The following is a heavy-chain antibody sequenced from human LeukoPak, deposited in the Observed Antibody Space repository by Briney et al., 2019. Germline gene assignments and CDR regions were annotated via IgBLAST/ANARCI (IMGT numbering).Heavy chain of an antibody. CDR3: ARDPDPYYYDSSGYYLDY. J-gene: IGHJ4*02. Sequence: GAAVTVSSTPSVYTFTNYDISGVRQAPGRGGEWLGWISAYNGDTNYTQKLQGRVTMTTDTSTSAAYMELRRLRSDDTAVYYCARDPDPYYYDSSGYYLDYWGQGTLVTVSS. D-gene: IGHD3-22*01. CDR2: ISAYNGDT. V-gene: IGHV1-18*01. CDR1: VYTFTNYD.